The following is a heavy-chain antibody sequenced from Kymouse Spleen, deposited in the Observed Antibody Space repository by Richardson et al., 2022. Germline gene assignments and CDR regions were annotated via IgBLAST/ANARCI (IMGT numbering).Heavy chain of an antibody. Sequence: QVQLQESGPGLVKPSQTLSLTCTVSGGSISSGGYYWSWIRQHPGKGLEWIGYIYYSGSTYYNPSLKSRVTISVDTSKNQFSLKLSSVTAADTAVYYCAREGVTMVRGVIPYYYYYGMDVWGQGTTVTVSS. J-gene: IGHJ6*02. D-gene: IGHD3-10*01. CDR3: AREGVTMVRGVIPYYYYYGMDV. V-gene: IGHV4-31*03. CDR1: GGSISSGGYY. CDR2: IYYSGST.